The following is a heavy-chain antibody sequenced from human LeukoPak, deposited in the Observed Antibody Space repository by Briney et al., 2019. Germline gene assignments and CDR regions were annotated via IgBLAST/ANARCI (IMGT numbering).Heavy chain of an antibody. D-gene: IGHD3-22*01. CDR1: GFTFSSYG. V-gene: IGHV3-7*01. Sequence: PGGSLRLSCAASGFTFSSYGMSWVRQAPGKGLEWVANIKQDGSEKYYVDSVKGRFTISRDNAKNSLYLQMNSLRAEDTAVYYCARDQDYYDSSGYYLIFDYWGQGTLVTVSS. CDR2: IKQDGSEK. CDR3: ARDQDYYDSSGYYLIFDY. J-gene: IGHJ4*02.